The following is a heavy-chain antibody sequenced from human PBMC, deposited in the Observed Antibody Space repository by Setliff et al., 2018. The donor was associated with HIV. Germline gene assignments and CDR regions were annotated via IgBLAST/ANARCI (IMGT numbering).Heavy chain of an antibody. CDR2: INTSGST. J-gene: IGHJ4*02. CDR1: GGSISSDDYY. Sequence: PSETLSLTCTVSGGSISSDDYYWNWIRQPPGKGLEWIGHINTSGSTKYNPSLKSRLTMSVDSSGNQFSLTLTSVTAADTAAYYCARDPNTGWYYLDFWGPGALVTVSS. D-gene: IGHD6-19*01. V-gene: IGHV4-61*08. CDR3: ARDPNTGWYYLDF.